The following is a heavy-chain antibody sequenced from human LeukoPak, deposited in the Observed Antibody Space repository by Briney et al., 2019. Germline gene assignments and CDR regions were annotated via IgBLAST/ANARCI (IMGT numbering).Heavy chain of an antibody. CDR2: ISDNGGET. CDR3: ARARILDY. V-gene: IGHV3-23*01. CDR1: GFTLSDYA. Sequence: GFLRLLCAGSGFTLSDYAMSWGRPAPEKGLEWISTISDNGGETYYADSVKGRFAISRDNSKNTLYLQMNSVRADDTATYFCARARILDYWGQGTLVTVSS. J-gene: IGHJ4*02.